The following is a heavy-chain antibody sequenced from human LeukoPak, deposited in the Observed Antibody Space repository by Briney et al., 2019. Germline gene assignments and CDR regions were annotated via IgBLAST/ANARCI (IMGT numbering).Heavy chain of an antibody. Sequence: ASVTVSCKASGYTFTGYYMHWVRQAPGQGLEWMGWINPNSGGTNYAQKFQGWVTMTRDTSISTAYMELRGLRSEDTAVYYCVRDGEGVAISVNYWFDPWGQGTLVTVSS. CDR3: VRDGEGVAISVNYWFDP. D-gene: IGHD3-10*01. J-gene: IGHJ5*02. CDR1: GYTFTGYY. V-gene: IGHV1-2*04. CDR2: INPNSGGT.